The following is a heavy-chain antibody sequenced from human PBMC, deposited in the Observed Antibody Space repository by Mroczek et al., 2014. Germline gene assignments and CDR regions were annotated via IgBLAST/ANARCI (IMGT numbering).Heavy chain of an antibody. V-gene: IGHV4-34*01. CDR1: GGSFSGYY. CDR2: INHSGST. D-gene: IGHD2/OR15-2a*01. Sequence: QVQLQQWGAGLLKPSETLSLTCAVYGGSFSGYYWSWIRQPPGKGLEWIGEINHSGSTNYNPSLKSRVTISVDTSKNQFSLKLSSVTAADTAVYYCARPLAGSMGLYDYWGQGTLVTVSS. CDR3: ARPLAGSMGLYDY. J-gene: IGHJ4*02.